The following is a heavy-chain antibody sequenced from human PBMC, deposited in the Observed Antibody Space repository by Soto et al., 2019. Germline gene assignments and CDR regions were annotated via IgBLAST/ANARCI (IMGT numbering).Heavy chain of an antibody. CDR2: IYPGDSDT. CDR1: GYIFATYW. CDR3: ARRGSSGYDY. J-gene: IGHJ4*02. Sequence: PGESLKISCKASGYIFATYWIGWVRQMPGKGLESMGIIYPGDSDTRYSPSFQGQVTISADKSINTAYLQWSSLKASDTAMYYCARRGSSGYDYWGQGTPVTVSS. V-gene: IGHV5-51*01. D-gene: IGHD6-25*01.